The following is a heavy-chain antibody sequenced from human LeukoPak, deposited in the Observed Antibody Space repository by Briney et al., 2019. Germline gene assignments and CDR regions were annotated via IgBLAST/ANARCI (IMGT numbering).Heavy chain of an antibody. V-gene: IGHV1-2*02. Sequence: ASVKVSCKASGYTFTGYYMHWVRQAPGQGLEWMGWINPNSGGTNYAQKFQGRVTMTRDTSISTAYMELSSLRSEDTAVYYCARNSGYDYPGYYYYYMDVWGKGTTVTISS. CDR2: INPNSGGT. D-gene: IGHD5-12*01. CDR3: ARNSGYDYPGYYYYYMDV. CDR1: GYTFTGYY. J-gene: IGHJ6*03.